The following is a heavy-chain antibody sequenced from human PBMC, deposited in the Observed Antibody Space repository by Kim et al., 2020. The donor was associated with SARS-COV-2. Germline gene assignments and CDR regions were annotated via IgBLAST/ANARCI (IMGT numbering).Heavy chain of an antibody. CDR3: ARDVVPPGDV. Sequence: IANYAQKFQGRVTITADKSTSTAYMELSSLRSEDTAVYYCARDVVPPGDVWGQGTTVTVSS. V-gene: IGHV1-69*04. J-gene: IGHJ6*02. CDR2: IA. D-gene: IGHD2-21*01.